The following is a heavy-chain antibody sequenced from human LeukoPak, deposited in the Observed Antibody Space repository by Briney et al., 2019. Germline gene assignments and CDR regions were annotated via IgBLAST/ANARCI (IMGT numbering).Heavy chain of an antibody. Sequence: GGSLRLSCAASEFTFFTYSMSWVRQAPGKGLEWVANIKQDGSEKYYVDSVKGRFTISRDNAKNSLYLQMNSLRAGDTAVYYCARDHGSGSYYTFDYWGQGTLVTVSS. D-gene: IGHD3-10*01. CDR2: IKQDGSEK. CDR1: EFTFFTYS. V-gene: IGHV3-7*01. CDR3: ARDHGSGSYYTFDY. J-gene: IGHJ4*02.